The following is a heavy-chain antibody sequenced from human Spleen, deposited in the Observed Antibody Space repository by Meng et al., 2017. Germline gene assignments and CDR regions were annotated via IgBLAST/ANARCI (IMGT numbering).Heavy chain of an antibody. J-gene: IGHJ4*02. CDR2: INHSGST. D-gene: IGHD6-19*01. CDR3: SRARAVAGVFPIPYYFDY. V-gene: IGHV4-34*01. CDR1: GFTFSNSA. Sequence: ESLKISCAASGFTFSNSAMSWIRQPPGKGLEWIGEINHSGSTNYNPSLKSRVTISVDTSKNQFSLKLSSVPAADTAVYYCSRARAVAGVFPIPYYFDYWGQGTLVTVSS.